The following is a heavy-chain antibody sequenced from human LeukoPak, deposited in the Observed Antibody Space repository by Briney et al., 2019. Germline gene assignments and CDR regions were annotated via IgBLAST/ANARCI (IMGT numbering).Heavy chain of an antibody. CDR2: IGAYNGNR. D-gene: IGHD3-22*01. V-gene: IGHV1-18*01. CDR3: ARPHYDSIEVYGFDFQH. Sequence: ASVKVSCKASGGTFSSYAISGVRQAPGQGREWMGWIGAYNGNRNYAQKLHASVTMTTDTSTSTANMELKSLRPADTAVYYCARPHYDSIEVYGFDFQHWGQGTLVTVSS. CDR1: GGTFSSYA. J-gene: IGHJ1*01.